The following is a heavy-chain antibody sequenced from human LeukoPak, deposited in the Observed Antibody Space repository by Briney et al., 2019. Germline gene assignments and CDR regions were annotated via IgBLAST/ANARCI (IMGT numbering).Heavy chain of an antibody. Sequence: SETLSLTCTVSGGSISSGDYYWSWIRQPPGKGLEWIGYIYYSGSTYYNPSLKSRVTISVDTSKNQFSLKLSSVTAADTAVYYCARVFYDSSGYYYSATDYWGQGTLVTVSS. CDR2: IYYSGST. CDR1: GGSISSGDYY. V-gene: IGHV4-30-4*01. J-gene: IGHJ4*02. CDR3: ARVFYDSSGYYYSATDY. D-gene: IGHD3-22*01.